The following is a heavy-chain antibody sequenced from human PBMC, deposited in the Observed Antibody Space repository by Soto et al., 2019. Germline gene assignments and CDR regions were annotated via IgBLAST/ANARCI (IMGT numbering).Heavy chain of an antibody. J-gene: IGHJ6*02. Sequence: SVKVSCKASGGTFGSYAISWVRQAPGQGLERMGGIIPIFGTANYAQKFQGRVTITADESTSTAYMELSSLRSEDAAVYYCARNRTTVTKPYYYYGMDVWGQGTTVTVSS. CDR2: IIPIFGTA. D-gene: IGHD4-17*01. CDR1: GGTFGSYA. V-gene: IGHV1-69*13. CDR3: ARNRTTVTKPYYYYGMDV.